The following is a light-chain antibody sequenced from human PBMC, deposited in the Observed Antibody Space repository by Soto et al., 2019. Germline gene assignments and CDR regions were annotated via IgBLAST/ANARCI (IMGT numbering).Light chain of an antibody. CDR1: NSDLPNYNS. CDR2: EAI. J-gene: IGLJ2*01. V-gene: IGLV2-14*01. Sequence: QSALTQPASVSGSPGQSITISCTGTNSDLPNYNSVSWYQQHPGKAPKLILFEAINRPSGISNRFSGSKSDTTASLTISGLQTDDEGDYYCASYTSNNAWLFGGGTKLTVL. CDR3: ASYTSNNAWL.